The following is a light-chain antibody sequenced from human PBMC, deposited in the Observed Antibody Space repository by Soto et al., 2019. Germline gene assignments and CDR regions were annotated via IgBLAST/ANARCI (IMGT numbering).Light chain of an antibody. Sequence: EIVLTQSPGTLSLSPGERATLSCRASQSVSSSYLAWYQQKPGQAPRLLIYGASSRATGIPDRFSGSGSGTDFTLTISRREPEYFAVYYCQQYGSSPTFGGGTKLEIK. CDR2: GAS. CDR1: QSVSSSY. CDR3: QQYGSSPT. V-gene: IGKV3-20*01. J-gene: IGKJ4*01.